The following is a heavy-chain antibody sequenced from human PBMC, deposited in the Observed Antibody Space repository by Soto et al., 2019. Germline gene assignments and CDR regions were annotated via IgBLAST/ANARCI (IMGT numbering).Heavy chain of an antibody. CDR2: IYYSGST. D-gene: IGHD4-4*01. CDR3: ARDALMTTVTSYYFDY. J-gene: IGHJ4*02. Sequence: LSLPCTVSGVSISSVDYYWSWIRKPPGKGLEWIGYIYYSGSTYYNPSLKSRVTISVDTSKNQFSLKLSSVTAADTAVYYCARDALMTTVTSYYFDYWGQGTLVTVSS. V-gene: IGHV4-30-4*01. CDR1: GVSISSVDYY.